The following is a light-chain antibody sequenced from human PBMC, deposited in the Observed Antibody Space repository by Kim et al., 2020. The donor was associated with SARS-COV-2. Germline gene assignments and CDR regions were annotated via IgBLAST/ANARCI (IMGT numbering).Light chain of an antibody. CDR1: QSVSSSY. CDR3: QQASG. J-gene: IGKJ2*03. CDR2: GAS. Sequence: EIVLTQSPGTLSLSPGERATLSCRASQSVSSSYLAWYQQKPGQAPRLLIYGASSRATGIPDRFSGSGSGTDFTLTISRLEPEDFAVYYCQQASGFGQGTKLEI. V-gene: IGKV3-20*01.